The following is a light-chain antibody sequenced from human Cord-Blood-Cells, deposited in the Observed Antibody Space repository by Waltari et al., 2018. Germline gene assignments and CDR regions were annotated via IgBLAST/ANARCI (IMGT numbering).Light chain of an antibody. Sequence: DIQMTQSPSSLSASVGDRVTITCRASQSISSYLNWYQQKPGKAPKLLNYAASSLQSGVPSRFSGSGSGTDFTLTISSLQPEDFATYYCQQSYSTPGTFGQGTRLEIK. CDR3: QQSYSTPGT. V-gene: IGKV1-39*01. CDR1: QSISSY. J-gene: IGKJ5*01. CDR2: AAS.